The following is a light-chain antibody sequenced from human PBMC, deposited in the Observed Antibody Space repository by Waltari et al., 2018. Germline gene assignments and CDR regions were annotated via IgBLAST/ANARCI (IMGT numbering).Light chain of an antibody. CDR2: GKN. V-gene: IGLV3-19*01. J-gene: IGLJ1*01. CDR3: NSRDSSGNHSV. Sequence: SSELTQDPAVSVALGQTVRITCQGDSLRSYYASWYQQTPRQAPVLVIYGKNNRPSGIPDRFSGSSSGNTASLTITGAQAEDEADYYCNSRDSSGNHSVFGTGTKVTVL. CDR1: SLRSYY.